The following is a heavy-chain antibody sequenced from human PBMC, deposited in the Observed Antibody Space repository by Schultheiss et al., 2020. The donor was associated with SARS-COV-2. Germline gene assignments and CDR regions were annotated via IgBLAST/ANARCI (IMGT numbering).Heavy chain of an antibody. J-gene: IGHJ5*02. D-gene: IGHD3-16*02. V-gene: IGHV4-34*01. Sequence: SQTLSLTCAVYGGSFSGYYWSWIRQPPGKGLEWIGEINHSGSTNYNPSLKSRVTISVDTSKNQFSLKLSSVTAADTAVYYCARGGYDYVWGSYRYGVYWFDPWGQGTLVTVSS. CDR1: GGSFSGYY. CDR2: INHSGST. CDR3: ARGGYDYVWGSYRYGVYWFDP.